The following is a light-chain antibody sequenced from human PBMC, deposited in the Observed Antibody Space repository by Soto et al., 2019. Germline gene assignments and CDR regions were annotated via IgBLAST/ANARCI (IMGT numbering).Light chain of an antibody. CDR2: WAS. CDR1: RSVFYDDNQRDY. Sequence: DIVMTQSPDSLAVSLGERATINCKSSRSVFYDDNQRDYLAWYQQKPRQPPKLLIYWASTRESGVPDRFSGSGSGTDFTLTISSLQAEDVAVYYCQQYYSTPLTFGGGTKVDNK. CDR3: QQYYSTPLT. J-gene: IGKJ4*01. V-gene: IGKV4-1*01.